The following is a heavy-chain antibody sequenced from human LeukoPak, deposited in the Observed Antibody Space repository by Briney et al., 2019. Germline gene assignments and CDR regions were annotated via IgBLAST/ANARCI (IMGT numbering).Heavy chain of an antibody. J-gene: IGHJ4*02. CDR3: ARLSGSYYFDY. CDR2: IYYSGST. CDR1: GGSISGDYY. D-gene: IGHD1-26*01. V-gene: IGHV4-30-4*01. Sequence: SQTLSLTCTVSGGSISGDYYWSWIRQPPGKGLEWIGYIYYSGSTYYNPSLKSRVSISVDTSKNQFSLKLSSVTAADTAVYYCARLSGSYYFDYWGQGTLVTVSS.